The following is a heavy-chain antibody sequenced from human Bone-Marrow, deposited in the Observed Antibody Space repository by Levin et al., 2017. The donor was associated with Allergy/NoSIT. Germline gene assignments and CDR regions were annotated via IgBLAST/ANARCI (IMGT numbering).Heavy chain of an antibody. D-gene: IGHD3-3*01. J-gene: IGHJ4*02. Sequence: GGSLRLSCAASGFTFSSYWMSWVRQAPGKGLEWVANIKQDGSEKYYVDSVKGRFTISRDNAKNSLYLQMNSLRAEDTAVYYCARVPKSITIFGVVITRYYFDYWGQGTLVTVSS. CDR3: ARVPKSITIFGVVITRYYFDY. V-gene: IGHV3-7*01. CDR1: GFTFSSYW. CDR2: IKQDGSEK.